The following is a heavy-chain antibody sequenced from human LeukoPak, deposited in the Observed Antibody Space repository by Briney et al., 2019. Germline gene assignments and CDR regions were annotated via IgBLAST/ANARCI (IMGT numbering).Heavy chain of an antibody. D-gene: IGHD3-22*01. Sequence: GASVKVSCKASGYTFTGYYMHWVRQAPGRGLEWMGRINPNSGGTNYAQKFQGRVTMTRDTSISTAYMELSRLRSDDTAVYYCARGVPDSSGLTFDYWGQGTLVTVSS. CDR3: ARGVPDSSGLTFDY. CDR1: GYTFTGYY. CDR2: INPNSGGT. V-gene: IGHV1-2*06. J-gene: IGHJ4*02.